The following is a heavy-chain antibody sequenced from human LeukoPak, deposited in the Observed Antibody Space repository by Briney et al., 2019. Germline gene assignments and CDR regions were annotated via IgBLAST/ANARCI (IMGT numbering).Heavy chain of an antibody. V-gene: IGHV3-23*01. Sequence: GGSLRLSCAASGFTFSSYAMSWVRQAPGKGLEWVSAISGSGGNTYYADSVKGRFTISRDNSKNTLYLQMNSLRAEDTAVYYCAKTPGDFWSGYYPLEYYFDYWGQGTLVTVSS. CDR3: AKTPGDFWSGYYPLEYYFDY. J-gene: IGHJ4*02. D-gene: IGHD3-3*01. CDR1: GFTFSSYA. CDR2: ISGSGGNT.